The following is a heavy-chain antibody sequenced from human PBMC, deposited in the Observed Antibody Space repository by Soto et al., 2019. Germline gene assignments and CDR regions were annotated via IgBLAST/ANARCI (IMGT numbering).Heavy chain of an antibody. D-gene: IGHD1-7*01. J-gene: IGHJ5*01. V-gene: IGHV3-23*01. Sequence: PGGSRRLSWAASGFTFSNYAMNWVRQAPGKGLEWVSVISVSGGSTHYAASVKGRFTISRDNSKNTLSLQMNSLRAEDTAIYYCAKGGYDWNSVLDSWGQGTLVTVPS. CDR2: ISVSGGST. CDR3: AKGGYDWNSVLDS. CDR1: GFTFSNYA.